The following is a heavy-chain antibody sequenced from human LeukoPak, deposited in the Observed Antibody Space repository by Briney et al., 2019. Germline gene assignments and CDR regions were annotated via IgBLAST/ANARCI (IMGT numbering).Heavy chain of an antibody. CDR1: GLTFSSYW. J-gene: IGHJ4*02. CDR3: ARVGHWPDY. CDR2: IFAGGTT. V-gene: IGHV3-66*01. D-gene: IGHD1-1*01. Sequence: GGSLRLSCAASGLTFSSYWMHWVRQAPGKGLEWVSVIFAGGTTYYADSVKGRFTISRDNSRNTLYLHMNSLRGEDTAVYYCARVGHWPDYWGQGTLVTVSS.